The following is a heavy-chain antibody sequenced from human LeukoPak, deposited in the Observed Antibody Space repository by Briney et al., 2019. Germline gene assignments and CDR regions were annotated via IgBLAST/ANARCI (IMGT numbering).Heavy chain of an antibody. Sequence: KPSETLSLTCTVSDGSISSYYWSWIRQPAGKGLEWIGRIYTNGDMIYNPSLKSRVTISVDTSKNQFSLKLSSVTAADTAVYYCARGHGSPGLTWFDPWGQGTLVTVSS. CDR3: ARGHGSPGLTWFDP. D-gene: IGHD5-24*01. J-gene: IGHJ5*02. CDR1: DGSISSYY. CDR2: IYTNGDM. V-gene: IGHV4-4*07.